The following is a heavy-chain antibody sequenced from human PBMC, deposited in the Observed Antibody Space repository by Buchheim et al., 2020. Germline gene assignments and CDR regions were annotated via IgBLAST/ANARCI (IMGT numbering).Heavy chain of an antibody. J-gene: IGHJ6*02. Sequence: QVQLVQSGAEVKKPGASVKVSCKASRYTFTGYYMHWVRQAPGQGLEWMGWINPNSGGTNYAQKFQGRVNMTRDRAISKAYIELSSLRSDDTAVYYCASDYDSSGYGLLGYAMDVWGQGTT. V-gene: IGHV1-2*02. CDR2: INPNSGGT. CDR1: RYTFTGYY. CDR3: ASDYDSSGYGLLGYAMDV. D-gene: IGHD3-22*01.